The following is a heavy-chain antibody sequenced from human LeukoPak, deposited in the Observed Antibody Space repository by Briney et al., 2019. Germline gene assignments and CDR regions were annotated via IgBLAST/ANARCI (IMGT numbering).Heavy chain of an antibody. J-gene: IGHJ5*02. V-gene: IGHV3-23*01. CDR2: ISGSGGST. D-gene: IGHD2-15*01. Sequence: GGSLRLSCAASGFTFSSYAVSWVRQAPGKGLEWVSAISGSGGSTYYADSVKGRFTISRDNSKNTLYLQMNSLRAEDTAVYYCAKGDSCSGGSCHPPPWGQGTLVTVSS. CDR3: AKGDSCSGGSCHPPP. CDR1: GFTFSSYA.